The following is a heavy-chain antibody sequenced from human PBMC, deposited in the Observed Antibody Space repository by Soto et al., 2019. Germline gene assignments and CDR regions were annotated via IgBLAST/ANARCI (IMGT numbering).Heavy chain of an antibody. V-gene: IGHV4-34*01. CDR1: GGFVTSGSYY. J-gene: IGHJ3*02. CDR3: ARVERGTATTVVDAFDI. D-gene: IGHD1-1*01. Sequence: QVQLQQWGAGLLKPSETLSLTCAVYGGFVTSGSYYWSWIRQPPGKGLEWIGEMSHSGGTHFNPSLKSRVTISVDTPKNQFTLKMSSVPAADTALYYCARVERGTATTVVDAFDIWGPGAMVTVSS. CDR2: MSHSGGT.